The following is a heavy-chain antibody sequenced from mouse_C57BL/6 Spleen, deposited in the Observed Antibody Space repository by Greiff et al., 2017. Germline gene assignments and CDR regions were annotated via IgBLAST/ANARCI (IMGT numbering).Heavy chain of an antibody. CDR1: GYTFTSYT. CDR2: INPSSGYT. D-gene: IGHD1-1*01. V-gene: IGHV1-4*01. J-gene: IGHJ2*01. Sequence: QVQLQQSGAELARPGASVKMSCKASGYTFTSYTMHWVKQRPGQGLEWIGYINPSSGYTKYNQKFKYKATLTADKYSSTAYMQLSSLTSEDSAVYYCARSPMTTVAYFDDWGQGTTLTVSS. CDR3: ARSPMTTVAYFDD.